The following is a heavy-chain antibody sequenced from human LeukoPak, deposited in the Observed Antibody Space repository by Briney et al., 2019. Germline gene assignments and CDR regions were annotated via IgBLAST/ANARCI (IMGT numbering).Heavy chain of an antibody. J-gene: IGHJ4*02. CDR3: SQGSAQYLDY. V-gene: IGHV3-15*07. CDR2: IRSRGDGGTT. D-gene: IGHD2-15*01. CDR1: GLTLSNVW. Sequence: PGGSLRLSCAVSGLTLSNVWMNWVRQAPGKGLEWVGRIRSRGDGGTTDFAAPVKGRFTISRDDSKNTLYLQMNSLTSEDTAVYYCSQGSAQYLDYWGQGTLVTVSS.